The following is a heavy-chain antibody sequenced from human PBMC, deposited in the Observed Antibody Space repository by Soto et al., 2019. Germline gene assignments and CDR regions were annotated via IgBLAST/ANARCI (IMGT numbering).Heavy chain of an antibody. J-gene: IGHJ4*02. Sequence: SQTLSLPCAVSGDSVSSNSAAWNVIRQSPSRGLEWLGRTYYRSKWYNDYAASVKSRITINPDTSKNHFSLQLRSATPEDTALYYCARLAPGGSGGGGDYWGQGTLVTVSS. CDR3: ARLAPGGSGGGGDY. D-gene: IGHD6-19*01. CDR2: TYYRSKWYN. V-gene: IGHV6-1*01. CDR1: GDSVSSNSAA.